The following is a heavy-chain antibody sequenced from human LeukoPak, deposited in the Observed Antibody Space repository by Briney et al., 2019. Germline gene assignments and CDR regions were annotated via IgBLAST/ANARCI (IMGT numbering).Heavy chain of an antibody. V-gene: IGHV3-73*01. CDR1: GFTFSGTA. Sequence: PGGSLRLSCAASGFTFSGTAIHWVRHASGKGLEWIGRLRGKANSYAAAYAASLEGRFTISRDDSKRTAYLQMNSLKTEDTAVYYCASVPGSDFLYYTMDVWGQGTTVTVSS. D-gene: IGHD3-10*01. CDR2: LRGKANSYAA. J-gene: IGHJ6*02. CDR3: ASVPGSDFLYYTMDV.